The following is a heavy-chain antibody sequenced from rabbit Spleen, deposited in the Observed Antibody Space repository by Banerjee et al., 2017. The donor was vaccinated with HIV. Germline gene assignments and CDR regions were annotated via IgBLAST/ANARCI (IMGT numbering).Heavy chain of an antibody. D-gene: IGHD1-1*01. CDR1: GFSFSAGYY. CDR3: ARDLVGVIGWNFYL. V-gene: IGHV1S40*01. Sequence: QSLEESGGGLVKPEGSLTLTCKASGFSFSAGYYMCWVRQAPGKGLEWIACINVATGKPVYATWAKGRFTISRTSSTTVTLRMTSLTAADTATYFCARDLVGVIGWNFYLWGPGTLVTVS. J-gene: IGHJ4*01. CDR2: INVATGKP.